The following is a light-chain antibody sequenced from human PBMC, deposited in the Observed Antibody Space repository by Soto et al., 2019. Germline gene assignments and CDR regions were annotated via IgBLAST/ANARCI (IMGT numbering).Light chain of an antibody. CDR2: EVT. CDR3: SSSRNDNSHV. J-gene: IGLJ1*01. CDR1: SGDVGAYNY. V-gene: IGLV2-14*01. Sequence: QSALTQPASVSGSPGQSITISCTGTSGDVGAYNYVCWYQQHAGKAPKLIIHEVTNRPSGVSHRFSGSKSGNTASLSISGLQDEDEADYYCSSSRNDNSHVFGTGTKLTVL.